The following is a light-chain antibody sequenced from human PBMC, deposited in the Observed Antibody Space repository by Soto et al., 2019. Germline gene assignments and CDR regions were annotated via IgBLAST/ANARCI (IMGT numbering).Light chain of an antibody. CDR1: QSVDWY. V-gene: IGKV3-15*01. CDR3: QQYNNWPQT. CDR2: GAS. J-gene: IGKJ1*01. Sequence: EIVLTQSPATLYLSPGDRATLSCRASQSVDWYVAWYQQKPGQAPRLLIYGASTRATGIPARFSGSGSGTEFTLTISSLQSEDFAVYYCQQYNNWPQTFGQGTKVEIK.